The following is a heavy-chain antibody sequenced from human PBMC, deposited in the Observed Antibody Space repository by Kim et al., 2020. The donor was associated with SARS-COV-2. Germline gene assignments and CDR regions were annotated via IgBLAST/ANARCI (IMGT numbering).Heavy chain of an antibody. D-gene: IGHD6-13*01. CDR3: AKGDSSSPRGDYGMDV. J-gene: IGHJ6*02. Sequence: VKGRFTISRDNAKNSLYLQMNSLRAEDTALYYCAKGDSSSPRGDYGMDVWGQGTTVTVSS. V-gene: IGHV3-9*01.